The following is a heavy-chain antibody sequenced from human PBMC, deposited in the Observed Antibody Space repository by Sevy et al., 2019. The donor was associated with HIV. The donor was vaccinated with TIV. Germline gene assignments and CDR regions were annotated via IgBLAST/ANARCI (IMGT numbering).Heavy chain of an antibody. D-gene: IGHD3-10*01. CDR2: IYYSGSP. J-gene: IGHJ4*02. CDR1: GGSICSYY. CDR3: ARRAPGQGKSDY. Sequence: SETLSLTCSVSGGSICSYYWSWIRQPPGKGLEWIGYIYYSGSPNYNPSLKSRVTIAVDTSKNQFSLKLSSVTAADTAVYYCARRAPGQGKSDYWGQGTLVTVSS. V-gene: IGHV4-59*01.